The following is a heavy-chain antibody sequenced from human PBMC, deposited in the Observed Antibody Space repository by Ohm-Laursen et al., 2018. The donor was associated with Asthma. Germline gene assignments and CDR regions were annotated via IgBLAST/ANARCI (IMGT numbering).Heavy chain of an antibody. D-gene: IGHD1-26*01. CDR2: ISTASSFI. V-gene: IGHV3-21*01. CDR1: GYTFSRYN. CDR3: ARIGTEWELPGREYSLHH. Sequence: SLRLSCAASGYTFSRYNIHWVRQIPGKGLEWVASISTASSFIYYADSVRGRFTTSRDNARNSVYLQMNSLRAEDTALYYCARIGTEWELPGREYSLHHWGQGTQVTVSS. J-gene: IGHJ1*01.